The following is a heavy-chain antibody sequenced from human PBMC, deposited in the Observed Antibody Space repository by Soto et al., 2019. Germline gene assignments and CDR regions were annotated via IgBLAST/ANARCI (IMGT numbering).Heavy chain of an antibody. J-gene: IGHJ4*02. CDR1: GFTFSSYS. V-gene: IGHV3-23*01. CDR2: ISGSGGST. CDR3: AKDSPTMVRGVIINYFDY. D-gene: IGHD3-10*01. Sequence: EVQLLESGGGLVQPGGSLRLSCAASGFTFSSYSMSWVRQAPGKGLEWVSAISGSGGSTYYADSVKGRFTISRDNSKNKLYRQMNSLRAEDKAVYDCAKDSPTMVRGVIINYFDYWGQGTLVTVSS.